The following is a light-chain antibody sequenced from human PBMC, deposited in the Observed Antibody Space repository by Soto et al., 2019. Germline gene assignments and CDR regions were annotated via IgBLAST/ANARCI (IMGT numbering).Light chain of an antibody. J-gene: IGKJ1*01. V-gene: IGKV3-15*01. Sequence: EIVMTQSPATLSVSPGERATLSCRASQSVSSNLAWYPQKPGQAPSLLIYGASTRATGIPARFSGSGSGTEFTLTISSLQSEDFAVYYCQQYGTSPRTFGQGTKVDIK. CDR1: QSVSSN. CDR3: QQYGTSPRT. CDR2: GAS.